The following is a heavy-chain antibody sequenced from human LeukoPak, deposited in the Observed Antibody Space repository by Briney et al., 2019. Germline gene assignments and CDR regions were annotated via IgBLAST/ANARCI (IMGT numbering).Heavy chain of an antibody. CDR1: GYSISSGYY. D-gene: IGHD3-10*01. Sequence: PSETLSLTCAVSGYSISSGYYSGWIRQPPGKGLEWIGSIYHSGSTYYNPSLKSRVTISVDTSKNQFSLKPSSVAAADTAVYYCARDFGYWGQGTLVTVSS. J-gene: IGHJ4*02. CDR2: IYHSGST. CDR3: ARDFGY. V-gene: IGHV4-38-2*02.